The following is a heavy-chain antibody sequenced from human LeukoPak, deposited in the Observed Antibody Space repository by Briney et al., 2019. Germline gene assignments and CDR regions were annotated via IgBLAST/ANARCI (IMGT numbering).Heavy chain of an antibody. CDR3: ARGTLYSPALCFFDY. J-gene: IGHJ4*02. CDR2: INHSGST. Sequence: PSETLSLTCAVYGGSFSGYYWSWIRQPPGKGLEWIGEINHSGSTNYNPSLKSRVTISVDTSKNQFSLKLSSVTAADTAVYYCARGTLYSPALCFFDYWGQGTLVIVSS. V-gene: IGHV4-34*01. CDR1: GGSFSGYY. D-gene: IGHD5-18*01.